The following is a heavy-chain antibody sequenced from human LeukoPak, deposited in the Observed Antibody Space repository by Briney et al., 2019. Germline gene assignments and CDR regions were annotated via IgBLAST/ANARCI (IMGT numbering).Heavy chain of an antibody. CDR3: ATRTRIAAAGTSGY. CDR1: GGSISSSNW. J-gene: IGHJ4*02. CDR2: IYHSGST. Sequence: SGTLSLTCAVSGGSISSSNWWSWVRQPPGKGLEWIGEIYHSGSTNYNPSPKSRVTISVDKSKNQFSLKLSSVTAADTAVYYCATRTRIAAAGTSGYWGQGTLVTVSS. D-gene: IGHD6-13*01. V-gene: IGHV4-4*02.